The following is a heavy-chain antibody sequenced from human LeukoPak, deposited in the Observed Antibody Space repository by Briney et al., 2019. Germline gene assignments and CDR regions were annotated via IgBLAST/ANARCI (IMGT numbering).Heavy chain of an antibody. CDR1: GFTFSGYS. D-gene: IGHD2/OR15-2a*01. CDR2: ISSSSINI. CDR3: ARDSIQLSPNAIDF. J-gene: IGHJ4*02. Sequence: PGGSLRLSCATSGFTFSGYSMNWVRQAPGKGLEWISHISSSSINIHYGDSVKGRFTISRDNAENSLYLQMNSLRAEDTAVYYCARDSIQLSPNAIDFWGQGTLVTVSS. V-gene: IGHV3-48*01.